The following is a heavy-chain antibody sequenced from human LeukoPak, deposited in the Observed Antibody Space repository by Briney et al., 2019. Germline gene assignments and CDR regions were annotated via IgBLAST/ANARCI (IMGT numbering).Heavy chain of an antibody. CDR1: GFTFSSYG. Sequence: PGGSLRLSCAASGFTFSSYGMHWVRQAPGKGLEWVAVISYDGSNKYYADSVKGRFTISRDNSKNTLYLQMNSLRAEDTAVYYRAKSCYSLGFQHWGQGTLVTVSS. V-gene: IGHV3-30*18. CDR2: ISYDGSNK. CDR3: AKSCYSLGFQH. D-gene: IGHD2-15*01. J-gene: IGHJ1*01.